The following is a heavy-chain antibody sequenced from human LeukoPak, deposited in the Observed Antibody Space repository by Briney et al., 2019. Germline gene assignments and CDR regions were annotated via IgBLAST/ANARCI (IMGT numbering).Heavy chain of an antibody. CDR3: AKVKEMYSSGSYYFDY. CDR2: IPYDGFNP. Sequence: PGGSLRLSCAASGLTFSNYGMHWVRQAPGKGLEWVAVIPYDGFNPYYADSVKGRFTISRDNSKNTLWLQMNSLGAEDTAVYYCAKVKEMYSSGSYYFDYWGQGTLVTVSS. CDR1: GLTFSNYG. V-gene: IGHV3-30*18. D-gene: IGHD6-19*01. J-gene: IGHJ4*02.